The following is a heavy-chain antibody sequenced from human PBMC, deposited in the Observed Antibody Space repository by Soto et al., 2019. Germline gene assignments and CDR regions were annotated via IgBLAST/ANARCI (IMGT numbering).Heavy chain of an antibody. V-gene: IGHV1-46*01. Sequence: ASLKVSCKASGYTFTSYYMHWVRQAPGQGLEWMGIINPSGGSTSYAQKFQGRVTMTRDTSTSTVYMELSSLRSEDTAVYYCARDGAIDDYYYGMDVWGQGTTVTVSS. CDR1: GYTFTSYY. J-gene: IGHJ6*02. D-gene: IGHD2-15*01. CDR2: INPSGGST. CDR3: ARDGAIDDYYYGMDV.